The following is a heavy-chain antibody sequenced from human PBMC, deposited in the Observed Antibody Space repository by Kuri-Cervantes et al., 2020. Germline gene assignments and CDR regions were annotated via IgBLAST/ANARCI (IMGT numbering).Heavy chain of an antibody. Sequence: SVKVSCKASGGTFNSFAISWVRQAPGQGLEWMGGIIPIFGTTNYAQKFQGRVTITADKSTSTAYMELSSLRSEDTAVYYCARDRARGSGYYYFDYWGQGTLVTVSS. D-gene: IGHD3-22*01. CDR1: GGTFNSFA. CDR2: IIPIFGTT. CDR3: ARDRARGSGYYYFDY. V-gene: IGHV1-69*06. J-gene: IGHJ4*02.